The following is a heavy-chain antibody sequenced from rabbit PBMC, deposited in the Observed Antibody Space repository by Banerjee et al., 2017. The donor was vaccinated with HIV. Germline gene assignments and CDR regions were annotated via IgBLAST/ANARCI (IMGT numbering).Heavy chain of an antibody. CDR3: ARANYGGYAYRL. CDR2: IYTGTGTT. Sequence: QQQLEESGGGLVKPEGSLTLTCKASGFDFSSSYWICWVRQAPGKGLEWIACIYTGTGTTYYASWAKGRFTISKTSSTTVTLQMTSLTAADTATYFCARANYGGYAYRLWGQGTLVTVS. V-gene: IGHV1S45*01. J-gene: IGHJ3*01. D-gene: IGHD6-1*01. CDR1: GFDFSSSYW.